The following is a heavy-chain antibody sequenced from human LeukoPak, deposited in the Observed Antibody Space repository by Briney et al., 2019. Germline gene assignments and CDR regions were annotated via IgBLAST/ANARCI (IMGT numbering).Heavy chain of an antibody. D-gene: IGHD3-10*01. V-gene: IGHV3-23*01. CDR1: GFTFTSYA. Sequence: GGSLRLSCAASGFTFTSYAMSWVRQASGKGLEWVSAISDGGGRTSYADSVKGRFTISRDNSKNTLYMQLNSLRAEDTAVYYCWKESGSGIYGYLDLWSRGTLVTVSS. CDR2: ISDGGGRT. J-gene: IGHJ2*01. CDR3: WKESGSGIYGYLDL.